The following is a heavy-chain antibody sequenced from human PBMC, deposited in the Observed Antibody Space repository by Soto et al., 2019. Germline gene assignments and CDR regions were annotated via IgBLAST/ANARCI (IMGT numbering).Heavy chain of an antibody. CDR3: AKDRHSGSYFPFDY. CDR1: GFTFSSYA. Sequence: PGGSLRLSCAASGFTFSSYAMSWVRQAPGKGLEWVSTISSSGAGTYYADSVKGRFTISRDNSKNTLYLQTNSLRAEDTAVFYCAKDRHSGSYFPFDYWGQGILVTVSS. CDR2: ISSSGAGT. V-gene: IGHV3-23*01. J-gene: IGHJ4*02. D-gene: IGHD1-26*01.